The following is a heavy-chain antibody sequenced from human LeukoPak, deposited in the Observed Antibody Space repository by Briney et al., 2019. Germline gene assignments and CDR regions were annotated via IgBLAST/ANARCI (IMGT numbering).Heavy chain of an antibody. CDR2: IIPILGIA. CDR1: GGTFSSYA. V-gene: IGHV1-69*04. Sequence: GASVKVSCKASGGTFSSYAISWVRQAPGQGLEWMGRIIPILGIANYAQKFQGRVTITADKSTSTAYMELSSLRSEDTAVYYCARKRCGGDCFDAFDIWGQGTVVTVSS. J-gene: IGHJ3*02. D-gene: IGHD2-21*02. CDR3: ARKRCGGDCFDAFDI.